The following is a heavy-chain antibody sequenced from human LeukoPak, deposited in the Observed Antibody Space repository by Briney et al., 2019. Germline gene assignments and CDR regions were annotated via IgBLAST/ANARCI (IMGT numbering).Heavy chain of an antibody. D-gene: IGHD1-14*01. J-gene: IGHJ4*02. CDR1: GYSISSGYY. CDR3: AREFTGY. Sequence: ASETLSLTCTVSGYSISSGYYWGWIRQPPGKGLAWIGSIYHSGSTYYNPSLKSRVTISVDTSKNQFSLKLSSVTAADTAVYYCAREFTGYWGQGTLVTVSS. V-gene: IGHV4-38-2*02. CDR2: IYHSGST.